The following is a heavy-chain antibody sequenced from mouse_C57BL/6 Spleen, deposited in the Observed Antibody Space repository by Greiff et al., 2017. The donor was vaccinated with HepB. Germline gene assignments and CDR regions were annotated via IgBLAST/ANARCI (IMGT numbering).Heavy chain of an antibody. V-gene: IGHV14-4*01. Sequence: VQLKQSGAELVRPGASVKLSCTASGFNIKDDYMHWVKQRPEQGLEWIGWIDPENGDTEYASKFQGKATITADTSSNTAYLQLSSLTSEDTAVYYCTTSYGNYVDWYFDVWGTGTTVTVSS. CDR3: TTSYGNYVDWYFDV. J-gene: IGHJ1*03. D-gene: IGHD2-1*01. CDR1: GFNIKDDY. CDR2: IDPENGDT.